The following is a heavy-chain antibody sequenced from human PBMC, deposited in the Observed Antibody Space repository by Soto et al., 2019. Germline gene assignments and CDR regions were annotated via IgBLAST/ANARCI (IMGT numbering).Heavy chain of an antibody. CDR1: GGTFSNYA. Sequence: QVRLVQSGAEVKKRGSSVKVSCKASGGTFSNYAITWLRLAPGQGLEWLGGIIPVFGTVNYAQKFQGRVMITADESTSTAYMELNRLRSEDTAVYYCARDNPYTNSFGNWFDPWGQGTLVIVS. CDR3: ARDNPYTNSFGNWFDP. D-gene: IGHD6-13*01. V-gene: IGHV1-69*01. J-gene: IGHJ5*02. CDR2: IIPVFGTV.